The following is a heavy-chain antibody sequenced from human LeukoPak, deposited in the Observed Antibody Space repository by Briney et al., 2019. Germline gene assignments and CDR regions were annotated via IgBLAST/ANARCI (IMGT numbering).Heavy chain of an antibody. CDR1: GNSFASYW. J-gene: IGHJ4*02. CDR2: IYPDDSDT. V-gene: IGHV5-51*01. D-gene: IGHD6-13*01. Sequence: GESLKISCRGSGNSFASYWIGWGRQMPGKGLEWMGIIYPDDSDTRYSPSFQGQVTITADKSISTAYLQWNSLKASDTAIYFCARRIAGSGSDYWGQGTLVTVSS. CDR3: ARRIAGSGSDY.